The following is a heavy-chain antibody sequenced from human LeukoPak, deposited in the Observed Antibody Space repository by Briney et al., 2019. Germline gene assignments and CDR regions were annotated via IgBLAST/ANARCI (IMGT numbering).Heavy chain of an antibody. CDR2: ITSSGDTT. CDR3: AKDRPNYFGSNGHYYRRNGDS. J-gene: IGHJ5*01. CDR1: GFTLSIYA. D-gene: IGHD3-10*01. V-gene: IGHV3-23*01. Sequence: GGSLRLSCTASGFTLSIYAMSWVRQAPGRGLEWVSAITSSGDTTFYADSVRGRFTISRDNSKNTLYLQMSSLRAEDTAVFYCAKDRPNYFGSNGHYYRRNGDSWGQGTLVTVSS.